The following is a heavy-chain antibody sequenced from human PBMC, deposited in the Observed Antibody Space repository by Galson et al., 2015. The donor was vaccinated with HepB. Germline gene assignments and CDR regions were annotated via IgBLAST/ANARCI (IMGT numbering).Heavy chain of an antibody. Sequence: ETLSLTCTVSGGSISSYYWSWIRQPPGKGLEWIGYIYYSGSTNYNPSLKSRVTISVDTSKNQFSLKLSSVTAADTAVYYCARDTTGGGRGPDAFDIWGQGTMVTVSS. V-gene: IGHV4-59*01. D-gene: IGHD7-27*01. J-gene: IGHJ3*02. CDR2: IYYSGST. CDR1: GGSISSYY. CDR3: ARDTTGGGRGPDAFDI.